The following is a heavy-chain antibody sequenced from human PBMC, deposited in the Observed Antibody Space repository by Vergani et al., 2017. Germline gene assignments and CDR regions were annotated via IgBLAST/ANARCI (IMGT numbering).Heavy chain of an antibody. CDR3: ARDVLAAAGTPYYYYGMDV. V-gene: IGHV1-18*01. D-gene: IGHD6-13*01. J-gene: IGHJ6*02. CDR2: ISAYNGNT. Sequence: QVQLVQSGAEVKKPGASVKVSCTASGYTFTSYGISWVRQAPGQGLEWMGWISAYNGNTNYAQKLQGRVTMTTDTSTSTAYMELRSLRSDDTAVYYCARDVLAAAGTPYYYYGMDVWGQGTTVTVSS. CDR1: GYTFTSYG.